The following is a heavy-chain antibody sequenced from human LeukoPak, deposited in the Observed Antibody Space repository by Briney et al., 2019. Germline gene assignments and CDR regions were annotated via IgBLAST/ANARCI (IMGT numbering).Heavy chain of an antibody. CDR2: IDHSGFT. Sequence: SETLSLTCAVYGGSFSGYYWSWIRQPPGKGLEWIGEIDHSGFTNYNPSLKSRVAISVDTSKNQFSLKLSSVTAADTAVYYCARGPPRDYGTSGFYYNYWGQGTLVTVS. CDR1: GGSFSGYY. V-gene: IGHV4-34*01. CDR3: ARGPPRDYGTSGFYYNY. D-gene: IGHD3-22*01. J-gene: IGHJ4*02.